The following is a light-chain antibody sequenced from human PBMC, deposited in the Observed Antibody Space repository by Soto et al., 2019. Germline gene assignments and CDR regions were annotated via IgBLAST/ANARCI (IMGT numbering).Light chain of an antibody. CDR1: QYIGSA. J-gene: IGKJ1*01. V-gene: IGKV3-15*01. Sequence: EVVLMQSPATLSVSPGDRATLSCRASQYIGSAVAWYHQRSGQAPRLLIFDASIRVPTTPARFSGSVSGTEFTLTISSLESEDFAVYFCQQYGDRPRTFGQGTKVEIK. CDR3: QQYGDRPRT. CDR2: DAS.